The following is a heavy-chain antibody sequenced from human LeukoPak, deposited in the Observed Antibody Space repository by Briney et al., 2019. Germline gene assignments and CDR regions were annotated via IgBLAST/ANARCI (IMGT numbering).Heavy chain of an antibody. J-gene: IGHJ4*02. CDR2: VHGDGNNI. CDR3: ARARVGDPTDY. Sequence: GGSLRLSCAASGFPFSSYAMYWVRQAPGKGLVWVSRVHGDGNNIGYADSVKGRFTIFRDNAKNTLYLQMNSLRPDDTAVYYCARARVGDPTDYWGQGTLVTVSP. CDR1: GFPFSSYA. V-gene: IGHV3-74*01. D-gene: IGHD1-26*01.